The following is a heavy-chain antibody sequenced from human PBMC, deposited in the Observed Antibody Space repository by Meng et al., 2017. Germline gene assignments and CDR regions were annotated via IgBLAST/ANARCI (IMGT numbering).Heavy chain of an antibody. CDR3: VKKGAGTGGGFDY. J-gene: IGHJ4*02. V-gene: IGHV4-39*07. CDR1: GGSISSSSYY. Sequence: SETLSLTCTVSGGSISSSSYYWGWIRQPPGEGLEWIGSIYYSGSTYYNPSLKSRVTISVDTSKNRFSLRLSSVTAADTAVYYCVKKGAGTGGGFDYWGQGTLVTVSS. CDR2: IYYSGST. D-gene: IGHD3-16*01.